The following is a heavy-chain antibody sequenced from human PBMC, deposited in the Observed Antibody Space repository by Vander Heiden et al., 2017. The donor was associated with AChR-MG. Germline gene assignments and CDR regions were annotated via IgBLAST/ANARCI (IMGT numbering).Heavy chain of an antibody. CDR1: GYTFTGYY. CDR2: INPNSGGT. Sequence: QVQLVQSGAEVKKPGASVKVSCKASGYTFTGYYMHWVRQAPGQGLEWMGWINPNSGGTNYAQKFQGRVTMTRDTSISTAYMELSRLRSDDTAVYYCARDVIAAAGSGDYYYYGMDVWGQGTTVTVSS. D-gene: IGHD6-13*01. CDR3: ARDVIAAAGSGDYYYYGMDV. J-gene: IGHJ6*02. V-gene: IGHV1-2*02.